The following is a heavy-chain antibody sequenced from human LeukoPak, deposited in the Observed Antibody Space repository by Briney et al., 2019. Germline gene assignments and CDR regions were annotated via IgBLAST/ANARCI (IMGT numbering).Heavy chain of an antibody. CDR2: IYYTGKT. D-gene: IGHD3-10*01. V-gene: IGHV4-61*03. J-gene: IGHJ4*02. Sequence: SETLSLTCTVSGESFSNGNYYWSWLRQPPGKALEWIGYIYYTGKTYYNPSLEGRVTILVDTSRNHFSVKLSSVTAADTAVYYCARSQNYYGSGDYWSQGTLVTVSS. CDR1: GESFSNGNYY. CDR3: ARSQNYYGSGDY.